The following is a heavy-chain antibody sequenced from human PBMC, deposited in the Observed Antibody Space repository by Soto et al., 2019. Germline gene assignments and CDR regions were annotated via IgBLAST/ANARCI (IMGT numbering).Heavy chain of an antibody. CDR2: ISGSGGST. Sequence: GGSLRLSCAASGFTFSSYAMSWVRQAPGKGLEWVSGISGSGGSTYYADSVKGRFTISRDNSKNTLYLQMNSLRAEDTAVYYCAKGGQWLVKAFDYWGQGTLVTVSS. CDR3: AKGGQWLVKAFDY. J-gene: IGHJ4*02. D-gene: IGHD6-19*01. V-gene: IGHV3-23*01. CDR1: GFTFSSYA.